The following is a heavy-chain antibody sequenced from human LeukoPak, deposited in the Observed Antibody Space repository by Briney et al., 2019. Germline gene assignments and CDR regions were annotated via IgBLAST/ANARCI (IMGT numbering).Heavy chain of an antibody. J-gene: IGHJ6*02. CDR2: ISGSGGST. CDR1: GFTFSSYA. D-gene: IGHD3-10*01. V-gene: IGHV3-23*01. Sequence: GGSLRLSCAASGFTFSSYAMSWVRQAPGKGLEWVSAISGSGGSTYYADSVRGRFTISRDNSKNTLYLQMNSLRAEDTAVYYCAKDELPFYYYYYGMDVWGQGTTVTVSS. CDR3: AKDELPFYYYYYGMDV.